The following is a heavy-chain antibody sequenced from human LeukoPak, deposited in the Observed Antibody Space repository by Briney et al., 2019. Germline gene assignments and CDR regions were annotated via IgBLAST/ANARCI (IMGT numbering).Heavy chain of an antibody. V-gene: IGHV3-66*01. CDR2: IYSGGDT. CDR1: GFTFSSYG. Sequence: GGSLRLSCAASGFTFSSYGMSWVRQAPGKGLEWVSMIYSGGDTYYVDSVKDRFTISRDSSKNALYLQMNSLGADDTAVYYCARGGRSSGSYYLESYFDLWGQGTLVTVSS. D-gene: IGHD3-10*01. CDR3: ARGGRSSGSYYLESYFDL. J-gene: IGHJ4*02.